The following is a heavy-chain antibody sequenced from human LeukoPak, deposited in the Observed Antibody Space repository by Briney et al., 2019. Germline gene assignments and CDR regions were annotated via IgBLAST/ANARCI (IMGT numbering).Heavy chain of an antibody. CDR1: GFTFSSYW. D-gene: IGHD1-26*01. V-gene: IGHV3-74*01. Sequence: GGSLRLSCAASGFTFSSYWMHRVRQAPGKGLVWVSRINSDGSSTNYADSVKGRFTISRDNSKKKVFLQMNSLRADDTAAYYCAKAGWYSAKTYATYDDAYDIWGRGTMVTVSS. CDR3: AKAGWYSAKTYATYDDAYDI. CDR2: INSDGSST. J-gene: IGHJ3*02.